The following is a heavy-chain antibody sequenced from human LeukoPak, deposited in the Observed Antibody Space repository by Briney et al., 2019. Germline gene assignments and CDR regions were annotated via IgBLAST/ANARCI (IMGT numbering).Heavy chain of an antibody. J-gene: IGHJ5*02. V-gene: IGHV1-18*01. D-gene: IGHD2-2*01. CDR3: ASHCSSNSCYGGIWFDP. CDR1: GYTFTSYG. Sequence: GASVKVSCKASGYTFTSYGISWVRQAPGQGLEWMGWISAYNGNTNYAQKLQGRVTMTTDTSTSTDYMELRSLRSDDTAVYYCASHCSSNSCYGGIWFDPWGQGTLVTVSS. CDR2: ISAYNGNT.